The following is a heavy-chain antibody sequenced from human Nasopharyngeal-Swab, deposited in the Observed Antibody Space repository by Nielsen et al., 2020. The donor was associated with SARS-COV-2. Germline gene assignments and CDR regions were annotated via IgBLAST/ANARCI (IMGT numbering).Heavy chain of an antibody. Sequence: GESLKISCAASGFTFSSYGMHWVRQAPGKGLEWVAAISYDGSNKYYADSVKGRFTISRGNSKNTLYLQMNSLRAEDTAVYYCAKAKYVGRIAAAGGAFEIWGQGTMVTASS. CDR1: GFTFSSYG. CDR2: ISYDGSNK. J-gene: IGHJ3*02. V-gene: IGHV3-30*18. CDR3: AKAKYVGRIAAAGGAFEI. D-gene: IGHD6-13*01.